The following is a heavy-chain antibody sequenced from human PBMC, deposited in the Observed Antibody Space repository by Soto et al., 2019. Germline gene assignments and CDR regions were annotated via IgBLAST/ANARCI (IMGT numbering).Heavy chain of an antibody. V-gene: IGHV4-4*02. J-gene: IGHJ6*02. D-gene: IGHD3-3*01. Sequence: QVLLEESGPGLVRPSGTLSLTCSVSGASINSANWWVWVRQPPWKGLDWIGEIYHIGSTTYNPSLMGRATISVDKSTNQFSLIVTSVTAADTAVYYCAKRYDFWSGRWYGLGVRCQGTTVTVSS. CDR1: GASINSANW. CDR3: AKRYDFWSGRWYGLGV. CDR2: IYHIGST.